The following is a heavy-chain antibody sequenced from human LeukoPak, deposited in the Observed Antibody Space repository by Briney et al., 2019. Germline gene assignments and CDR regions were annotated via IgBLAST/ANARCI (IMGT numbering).Heavy chain of an antibody. D-gene: IGHD2-2*01. CDR2: IYYSGST. V-gene: IGHV4-39*01. Sequence: SKTLSLTCTVSGGSISSSSCYWGWIRQPPGKGLEWIGSIYYSGSTYYNPSLKSRVTISVDTSKNQFSLKLSSVTAADTAVYYCARHRGDIVVVPAAPPYYFDYWGQGTLVTVSS. J-gene: IGHJ4*02. CDR3: ARHRGDIVVVPAAPPYYFDY. CDR1: GGSISSSSCY.